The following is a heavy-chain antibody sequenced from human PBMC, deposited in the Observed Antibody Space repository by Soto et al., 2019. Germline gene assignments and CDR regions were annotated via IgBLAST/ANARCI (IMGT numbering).Heavy chain of an antibody. CDR2: INPSGGST. J-gene: IGHJ4*02. CDR1: GYTFTSYY. V-gene: IGHV1-46*01. Sequence: ASVKVSCKASGYTFTSYYMHWVRQAPGQGLERMGIINPSGGSTSYAQKFQGRVTMTRDTSTSTGYMELSSLRSEDTAVYYCARAPGYDSSGYCPDYRGQGTLVTVSS. D-gene: IGHD3-22*01. CDR3: ARAPGYDSSGYCPDY.